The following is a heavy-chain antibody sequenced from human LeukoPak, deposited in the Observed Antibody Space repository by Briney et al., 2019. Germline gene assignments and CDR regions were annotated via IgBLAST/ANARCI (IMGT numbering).Heavy chain of an antibody. CDR1: VGTFRRYA. V-gene: IGHV1-69*10. J-gene: IGHJ6*02. CDR3: ARGPRYCSSTSCNYGMDV. CDR2: IIPIFGIA. D-gene: IGHD2-2*01. Sequence: SVKVSFKASVGTFRRYAICWVRQAPGQGREWVGGIIPIFGIAKYAHKFQVRVTITADKTTSTAYMKLSSLRSENTAVYYWARGPRYCSSTSCNYGMDVWGRGTTVTVSS.